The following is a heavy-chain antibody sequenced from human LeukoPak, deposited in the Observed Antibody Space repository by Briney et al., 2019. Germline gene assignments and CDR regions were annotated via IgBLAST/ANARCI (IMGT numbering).Heavy chain of an antibody. CDR1: GGTFSSYA. D-gene: IGHD5-18*01. J-gene: IGHJ5*02. CDR2: IIPIFGTA. Sequence: ASVKVSCKASGGTFSSYAISWVRQAPGQGLEWMGGIIPIFGTANYAQKFQGRVTITADESTSTAYMELSSLRSEDTAVYYCARNPRIQLWLPWFDPWGQGTLVTVSS. CDR3: ARNPRIQLWLPWFDP. V-gene: IGHV1-69*13.